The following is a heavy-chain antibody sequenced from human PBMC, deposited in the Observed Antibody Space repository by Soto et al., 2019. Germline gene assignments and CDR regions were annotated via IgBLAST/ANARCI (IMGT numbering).Heavy chain of an antibody. V-gene: IGHV1-69*13. CDR2: IIPIFGTA. J-gene: IGHJ6*02. Sequence: SVKVSCKASGGTFSSYAISWVRQAPGQGLEWMGGIIPIFGTANYAQKFQGRVTITADESTSTAYMELSSLRSEDTAVYYCARNYYPSSGCDPPLYCYYGRDDFGRGTT. D-gene: IGHD3-22*01. CDR1: GGTFSSYA. CDR3: ARNYYPSSGCDPPLYCYYGRDD.